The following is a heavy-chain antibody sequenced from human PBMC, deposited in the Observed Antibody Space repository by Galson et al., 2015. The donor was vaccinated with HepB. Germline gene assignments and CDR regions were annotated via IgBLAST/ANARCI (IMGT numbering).Heavy chain of an antibody. V-gene: IGHV1-3*01. J-gene: IGHJ4*02. CDR1: GYTFTNYA. Sequence: SVKVSCKASGYTFTNYALHWVRQAPGQRPEWMAWINVGNGNTKFSENFQDRVTFTRDTSANTAYMELSSLRSEDTAVYYCARATGDYFYYLDYWGQGTLVTVSS. CDR3: ARATGDYFYYLDY. CDR2: INVGNGNT. D-gene: IGHD4-17*01.